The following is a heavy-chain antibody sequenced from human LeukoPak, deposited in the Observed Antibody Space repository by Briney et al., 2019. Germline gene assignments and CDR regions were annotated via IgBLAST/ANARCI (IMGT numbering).Heavy chain of an antibody. J-gene: IGHJ4*02. CDR3: ARADPSGTAMVPGLGY. CDR1: GFTFSSYW. D-gene: IGHD5-18*01. Sequence: GGSLRLSCAASGFTFSSYWMSWVRQAPGKGLEWVANIKQDGSEKYYVDSVKGRFTISRDNAKNSLYLQMNSLRAEDTAVYYCARADPSGTAMVPGLGYWGQGTLVTVSS. CDR2: IKQDGSEK. V-gene: IGHV3-7*01.